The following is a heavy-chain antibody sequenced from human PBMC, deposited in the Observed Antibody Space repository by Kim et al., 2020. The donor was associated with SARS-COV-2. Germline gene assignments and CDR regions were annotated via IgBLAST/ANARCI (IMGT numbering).Heavy chain of an antibody. D-gene: IGHD2-8*02. CDR2: IKSKTDGETT. Sequence: GGSLRLSCAASGLTFTNAWMSWVRQAPGKGLEWIGRIKSKTDGETTDYAAPVKGRFTVSRDDSKNTLYLQMNSLKTEDTAVYYCTTSCSGGLCYRYFDY. CDR3: TTSCSGGLCYRYFDY. CDR1: GLTFTNAW. J-gene: IGHJ4*01. V-gene: IGHV3-15*01.